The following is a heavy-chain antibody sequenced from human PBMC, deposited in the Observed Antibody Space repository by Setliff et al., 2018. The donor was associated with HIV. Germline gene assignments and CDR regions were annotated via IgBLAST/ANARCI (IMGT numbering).Heavy chain of an antibody. CDR2: MNPYSGNT. D-gene: IGHD3-16*01. J-gene: IGHJ4*02. CDR3: ARGYASGSGSYYFDY. CDR1: GYAFPTYD. V-gene: IGHV1-8*02. Sequence: ASVKVSCKPSGYAFPTYDINWVRQAAGQGLEWMGWMNPYSGNTGYTQKFRGRITMTRDTSRGTAHMELRSLRSDDTAVYFCARGYASGSGSYYFDYWGQGTLVTVSS.